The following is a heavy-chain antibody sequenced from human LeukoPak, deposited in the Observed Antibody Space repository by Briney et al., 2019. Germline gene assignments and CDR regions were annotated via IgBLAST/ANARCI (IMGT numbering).Heavy chain of an antibody. CDR1: GFTFSWHA. Sequence: PGGSLRLSCSASGFTFSWHAMHWVRQAPGKGLEWVANIKEDGREKYYMDSVKGRFTIFRDNAKNSPYLQMNSLRAEDTAVYHCARNWGWFDYWGQGTLVTVSS. CDR2: IKEDGREK. J-gene: IGHJ4*02. D-gene: IGHD7-27*01. CDR3: ARNWGWFDY. V-gene: IGHV3-7*03.